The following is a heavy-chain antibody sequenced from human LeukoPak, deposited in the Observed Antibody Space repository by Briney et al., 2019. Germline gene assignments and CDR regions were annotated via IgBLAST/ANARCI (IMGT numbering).Heavy chain of an antibody. Sequence: GASVKVSCKASGGTFSSYAISWVRQAPGQGLEWMGRIVPILGIANYAQKFQGRVTITADKSTSTAYMELSSLRSEDTAVYYCARALNWFDPWGQGTLVTVSS. J-gene: IGHJ5*02. CDR3: ARALNWFDP. CDR2: IVPILGIA. CDR1: GGTFSSYA. V-gene: IGHV1-69*04.